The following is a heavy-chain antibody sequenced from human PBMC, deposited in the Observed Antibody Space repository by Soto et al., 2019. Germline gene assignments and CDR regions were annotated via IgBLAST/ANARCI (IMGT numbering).Heavy chain of an antibody. CDR3: ARERTDATGVFGMDV. J-gene: IGHJ6*02. Sequence: QVQLQESGPGLVKPTQTLSLTCTVSGGSISSGDYYWTWIRQHPGKGLEWIGYIYDSRSTYYNPALKSRLTISVDTSKNQFSLKLRSVSAADTAVYYCARERTDATGVFGMDVWGQGTTVTVSS. CDR1: GGSISSGDYY. CDR2: IYDSRST. D-gene: IGHD2-15*01. V-gene: IGHV4-31*03.